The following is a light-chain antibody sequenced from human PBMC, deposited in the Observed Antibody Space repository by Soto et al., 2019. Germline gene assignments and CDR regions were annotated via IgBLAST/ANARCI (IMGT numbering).Light chain of an antibody. J-gene: IGKJ4*01. V-gene: IGKV3-15*01. Sequence: EIVVTQSPATLSVSPGEGATLSCRASQSISNNLAWYQQKPGQAPRLLIYGASTRATDVPGRFSGSGSGTEFTLTTRSLQFEALAVYYCQKYDNWPRSLTFGGGTKVEI. CDR3: QKYDNWPRSLT. CDR2: GAS. CDR1: QSISNN.